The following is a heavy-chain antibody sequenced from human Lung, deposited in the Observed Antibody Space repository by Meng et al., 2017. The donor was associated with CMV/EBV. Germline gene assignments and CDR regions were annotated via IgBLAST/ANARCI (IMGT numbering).Heavy chain of an antibody. J-gene: IGHJ3*02. V-gene: IGHV3-74*01. CDR2: IDSEGSTT. CDR3: ASARGVVRYAFDI. D-gene: IGHD2-15*01. Sequence: SXAASGFTFSTYWMHWVRQAPGKGLEWVSRIDSEGSTTNYADSVKGRFTISRDNAKNTLYLEMNSPRAEDTAVYYCASARGVVRYAFDIWGQGTMVXVSS. CDR1: GFTFSTYW.